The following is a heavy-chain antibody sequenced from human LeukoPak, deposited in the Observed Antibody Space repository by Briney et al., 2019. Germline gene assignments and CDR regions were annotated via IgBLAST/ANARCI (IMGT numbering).Heavy chain of an antibody. CDR2: IYTSGST. CDR1: GGSISSGSYY. CDR3: AREGIVVVPAATVRDYYYYMDV. J-gene: IGHJ6*03. D-gene: IGHD2-2*01. Sequence: SETLSLTCTVSGGSISSGSYYWSWIRQPAGKGLEWIGRIYTSGSTNYNPSLKSRVTISVDTSKNQFSLKLSSVTAADTAVYYCAREGIVVVPAATVRDYYYYMDVWGKGTTVTVSS. V-gene: IGHV4-61*02.